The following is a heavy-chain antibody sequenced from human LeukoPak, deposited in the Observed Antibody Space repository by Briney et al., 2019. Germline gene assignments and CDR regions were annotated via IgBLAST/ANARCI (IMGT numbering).Heavy chain of an antibody. CDR1: GFTFSSYA. J-gene: IGHJ4*02. D-gene: IGHD6-6*01. CDR3: AKAGQQLVYDPNFDY. Sequence: PGGSLRLSCAASGFTFSSYAMTWVRQAPGKGLEWVSGISNSGGNTYYADSVKGRFTISRGDSKNTLYLQMNSLRAEDTAVYCCAKAGQQLVYDPNFDYWGQGTLVTVSS. V-gene: IGHV3-23*01. CDR2: ISNSGGNT.